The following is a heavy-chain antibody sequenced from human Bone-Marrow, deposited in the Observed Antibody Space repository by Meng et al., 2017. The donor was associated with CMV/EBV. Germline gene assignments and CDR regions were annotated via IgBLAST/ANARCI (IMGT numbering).Heavy chain of an antibody. CDR3: ARDPEFSSFDY. D-gene: IGHD6-6*01. Sequence: GGSLRLSCAASGFTFSSYWMHWVRQAPGKGLVWVSRINSDGSSTSYADSVKGRFTISRDNAKASLYLQMNSLRPEDTAVYYCARDPEFSSFDYWGQGTLVTVSS. V-gene: IGHV3-74*01. CDR2: INSDGSST. J-gene: IGHJ4*02. CDR1: GFTFSSYW.